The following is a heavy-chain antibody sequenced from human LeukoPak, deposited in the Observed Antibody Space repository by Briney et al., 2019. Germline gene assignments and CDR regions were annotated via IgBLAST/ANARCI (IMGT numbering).Heavy chain of an antibody. V-gene: IGHV1-24*01. Sequence: ASVKVSCKVSGNTFTDLSMNWVRQAPGKGLEWMGGFDPEDVETIYAQKFQGRVTMTEDTSTETAYMELTSLRPEDTVVYYCATDFYRGRQFDYWGQGTLVTVSS. CDR3: ATDFYRGRQFDY. CDR1: GNTFTDLS. CDR2: FDPEDVET. D-gene: IGHD2/OR15-2a*01. J-gene: IGHJ4*02.